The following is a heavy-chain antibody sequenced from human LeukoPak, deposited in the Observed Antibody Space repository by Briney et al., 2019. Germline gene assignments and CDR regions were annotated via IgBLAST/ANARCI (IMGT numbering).Heavy chain of an antibody. CDR1: GFTFSSLA. CDR3: AKVRGSGDYFPGS. D-gene: IGHD1-26*01. V-gene: IGHV3-23*01. Sequence: GGSLRLSCAASGFTFSSLAMSWVRQAPGRGLEWASAISARGDSTYSPDSVKGRFTISRDNSKNTVYLQMNSLRADDTAVYYCAKVRGSGDYFPGSWGPGTLVTVSS. CDR2: ISARGDST. J-gene: IGHJ4*02.